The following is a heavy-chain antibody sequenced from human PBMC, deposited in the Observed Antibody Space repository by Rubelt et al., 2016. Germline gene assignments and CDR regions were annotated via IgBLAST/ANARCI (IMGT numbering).Heavy chain of an antibody. D-gene: IGHD2-15*01. CDR3: ARVRFCSGGSCETDN. Sequence: QVQLQESGPGLVKSSETLSLTCTVSGYSISSGHYWGWIRQPPGKGLEWIGIIYHSGSTYYNPSLTRRITIIVDTSKNQFSLKLSSVTAADTAGYYCARVRFCSGGSCETDNWGQGTLVTVSS. V-gene: IGHV4-38-2*02. J-gene: IGHJ4*02. CDR1: GYSISSGHY. CDR2: IYHSGST.